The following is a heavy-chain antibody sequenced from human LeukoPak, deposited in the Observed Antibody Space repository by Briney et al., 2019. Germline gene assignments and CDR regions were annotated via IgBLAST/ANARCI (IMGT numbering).Heavy chain of an antibody. CDR1: GFTFSSYA. D-gene: IGHD2-21*01. V-gene: IGHV3-23*01. CDR3: AKWAQIDGAIFDSY. J-gene: IGHJ4*02. Sequence: GGSLRLSCAASGFTFSSYAMSWVRQAPGKGLEWVSAISGSGGSTYYADSVKGRFTISRDNSKNTLYLQMNSLRAEDTAVYYSAKWAQIDGAIFDSYWGQGTLVTVSS. CDR2: ISGSGGST.